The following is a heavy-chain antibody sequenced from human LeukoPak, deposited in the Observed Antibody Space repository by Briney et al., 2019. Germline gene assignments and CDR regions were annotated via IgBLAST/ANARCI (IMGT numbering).Heavy chain of an antibody. V-gene: IGHV3-30*14. D-gene: IGHD5-18*01. CDR3: TAYSHRAFAY. J-gene: IGHJ4*02. Sequence: PGGSLRLSCAASGFTFSSYAMHWVRQAPGKGLEWVAVISYDGSNKYYADSVKGRFTISRDSSRNTLSLQMDSLRAEDSAVYYCTAYSHRAFAYWGQGTRVTVSS. CDR2: ISYDGSNK. CDR1: GFTFSSYA.